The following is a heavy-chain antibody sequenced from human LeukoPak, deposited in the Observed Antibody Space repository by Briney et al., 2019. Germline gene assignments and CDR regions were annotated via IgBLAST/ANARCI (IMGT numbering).Heavy chain of an antibody. V-gene: IGHV1-2*02. J-gene: IGHJ5*02. D-gene: IGHD1-26*01. CDR2: INPNSGGT. CDR3: AVSGSYYHWFDP. Sequence: ASVKVSCKASGYTFTGYYMHWVRQAPGQGLEWMGWINPNSGGTNYAQTFQGRVTMTRDTSISTAYMELSRLRSDDTAVYYCAVSGSYYHWFDPWGQGTLVTVSS. CDR1: GYTFTGYY.